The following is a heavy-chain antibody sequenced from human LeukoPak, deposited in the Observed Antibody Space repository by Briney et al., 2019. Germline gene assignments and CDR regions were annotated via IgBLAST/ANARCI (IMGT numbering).Heavy chain of an antibody. J-gene: IGHJ4*02. Sequence: GGSLRLSCAASGFTFSSYSMNWVRQAPGKRLEWVSYISSSSSTIYYADSVKGRFTISRDNAKNSLYLQMSSLRAEDTAVYYCAADRYCPHWGQGTLVTVSS. CDR2: ISSSSSTI. V-gene: IGHV3-48*01. CDR3: AADRYCPH. D-gene: IGHD2-15*01. CDR1: GFTFSSYS.